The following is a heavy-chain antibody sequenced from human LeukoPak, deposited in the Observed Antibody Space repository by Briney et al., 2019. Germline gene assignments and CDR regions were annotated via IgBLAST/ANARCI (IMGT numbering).Heavy chain of an antibody. D-gene: IGHD5-12*01. CDR3: ARYYYSGYDYEFKDWFDP. V-gene: IGHV4-34*01. Sequence: SETLSLTCTVSGGSISSYYWSWIRQPPGKGLEWIGEINHSRSTNYNPSLKSRVTISVDTSKNQFSLKLSSVTAADTAVYYCARYYYSGYDYEFKDWFDPWGQGTLVTVSS. CDR2: INHSRST. J-gene: IGHJ5*02. CDR1: GGSISSYY.